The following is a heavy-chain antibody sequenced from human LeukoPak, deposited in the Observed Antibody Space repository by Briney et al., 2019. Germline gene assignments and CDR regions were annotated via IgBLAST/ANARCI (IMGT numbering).Heavy chain of an antibody. J-gene: IGHJ5*02. CDR3: ARDEGYTIFGVVIHSYWFDP. D-gene: IGHD3-3*01. V-gene: IGHV7-4-1*02. CDR2: INTNTGNP. Sequence: ASVKVSCKASGYTFTSYAMNWVRQAPGQGLEWMGWINTNTGNPTYAQGFTGRFVFSLDTSVSTAYLQISSLKAEDTAVYYCARDEGYTIFGVVIHSYWFDPWGQGTLVTVSS. CDR1: GYTFTSYA.